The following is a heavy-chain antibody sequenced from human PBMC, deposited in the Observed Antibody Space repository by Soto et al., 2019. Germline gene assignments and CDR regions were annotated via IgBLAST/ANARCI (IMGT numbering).Heavy chain of an antibody. J-gene: IGHJ4*02. V-gene: IGHV1-18*01. CDR2: KSAYNGNT. CDR3: ASWSGLASGAVGANGY. CDR1: GYRFMSYG. Sequence: QVQLVQSGAEVKKPGDSVKVSCKASGYRFMSYGITWVRQAPGQGLEWMGWKSAYNGNTNYAQKLQGRVSITTDTSTSTACMELRSLTSDDTALYYCASWSGLASGAVGANGYWGQGTLVTVSS. D-gene: IGHD1-26*01.